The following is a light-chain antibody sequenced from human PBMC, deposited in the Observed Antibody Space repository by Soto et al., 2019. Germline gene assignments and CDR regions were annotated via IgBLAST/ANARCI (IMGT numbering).Light chain of an antibody. Sequence: QSALTQPASVSGSPGQSITISCTGTSSDVGTYNLVSWYQQHPGRAPKLIIYEVDSRTSGISDRFSGSKSGNTASLTISGLQPEDEADYYCSSFTNTNSLEDWVFGGGTQLIVL. CDR3: SSFTNTNSLEDWV. CDR2: EVD. J-gene: IGLJ3*02. CDR1: SSDVGTYNL. V-gene: IGLV2-14*02.